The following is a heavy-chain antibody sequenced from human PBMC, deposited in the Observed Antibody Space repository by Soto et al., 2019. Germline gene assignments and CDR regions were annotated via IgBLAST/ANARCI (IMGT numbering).Heavy chain of an antibody. CDR2: MSPNSGNT. D-gene: IGHD3-9*01. V-gene: IGHV1-8*01. Sequence: ASVKVSCKASGYTFTSYDINWVRQATGQGLEWMGWMSPNSGNTGYAQKFQGRVTMTRNTSISTAYMELSSLRSEDTAVYYCARTEIGEILTGESGMDVWGQGTTVTVSS. CDR3: ARTEIGEILTGESGMDV. J-gene: IGHJ6*02. CDR1: GYTFTSYD.